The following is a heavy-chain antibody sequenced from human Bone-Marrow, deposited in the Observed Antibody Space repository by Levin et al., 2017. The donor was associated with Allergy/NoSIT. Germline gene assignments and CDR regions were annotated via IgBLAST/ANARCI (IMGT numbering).Heavy chain of an antibody. J-gene: IGHJ4*02. CDR1: GFSLTTSGVG. CDR2: IFWDDVK. D-gene: IGHD4-23*01. CDR3: AHRQLRNFAY. Sequence: SGPTLVKPTQTLTLTCTFSGFSLTTSGVGVGWIRPPPGKALEWLALIFWDDVKRYSPSLRSRLTVTKDTSKNQVVLTLSDVDPMDTATYYCAHRQLRNFAYWGQGTLVTVSS. V-gene: IGHV2-5*02.